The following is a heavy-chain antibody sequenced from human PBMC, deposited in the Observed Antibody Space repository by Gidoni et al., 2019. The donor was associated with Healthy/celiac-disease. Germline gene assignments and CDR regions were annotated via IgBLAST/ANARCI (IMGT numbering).Heavy chain of an antibody. D-gene: IGHD3-22*01. J-gene: IGHJ4*02. V-gene: IGHV4-38-2*02. CDR3: ARTDSYDSSGYYITFDY. Sequence: QVQLQESGPGLVKPSETLSLTCTVSGYSISSGYYWGWIRQPPGKGLEWIGSIYHSGSTYYTPSLKSRVTISVDTSKNQFSLKLSSVTAADTAVYYCARTDSYDSSGYYITFDYWGQGTLVTVSS. CDR1: GYSISSGYY. CDR2: IYHSGST.